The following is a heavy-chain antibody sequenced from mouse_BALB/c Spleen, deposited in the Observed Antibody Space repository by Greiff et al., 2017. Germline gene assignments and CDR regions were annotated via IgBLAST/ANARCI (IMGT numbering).Heavy chain of an antibody. V-gene: IGHV6-6*02. J-gene: IGHJ3*01. CDR2: IRLKSNNYAT. Sequence: VQLKESGGGLVQPGGSMKLSCVASGFTFSNYWMNWVRQSPEKGLEWVAEIRLKSNNYATHYAESVKGRFTISRDDSKSSVYLQMNNLRAEDTGIYYCTGGRFAYWGQGTLVTVSA. CDR3: TGGRFAY. CDR1: GFTFSNYW.